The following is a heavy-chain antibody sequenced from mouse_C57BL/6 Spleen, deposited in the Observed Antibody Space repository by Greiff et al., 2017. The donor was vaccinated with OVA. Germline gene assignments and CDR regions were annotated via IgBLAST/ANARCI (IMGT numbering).Heavy chain of an antibody. V-gene: IGHV1-52*01. CDR2: IDPSDSET. Sequence: VQLQQPGAELVRPGSSVKLSCKASGYTFTSYWMHWVKQRPIQGLEWIGNIDPSDSETHYNQKFKDKATLTVDKSSSTAYMQLSSLTSEDSAVYYCARGGDYDGDYWGQGTTLTVSS. J-gene: IGHJ2*01. D-gene: IGHD2-4*01. CDR3: ARGGDYDGDY. CDR1: GYTFTSYW.